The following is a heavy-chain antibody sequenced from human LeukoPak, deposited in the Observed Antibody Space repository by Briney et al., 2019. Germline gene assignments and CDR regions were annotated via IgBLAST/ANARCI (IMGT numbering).Heavy chain of an antibody. CDR2: IYYTGST. CDR3: ARRLGSSSGWDFDY. V-gene: IGHV4-39*01. CDR1: GYSSSSSYY. D-gene: IGHD6-19*01. Sequence: PSETLSLTCAVSGYSSSSSYYWGWIRQPPGKGLEWIGSIYYTGSTYYNPSLKSRVTISVDTSKNQFSLKLSSVTAADTAVHYCARRLGSSSGWDFDYWGQGTLVAVSS. J-gene: IGHJ4*02.